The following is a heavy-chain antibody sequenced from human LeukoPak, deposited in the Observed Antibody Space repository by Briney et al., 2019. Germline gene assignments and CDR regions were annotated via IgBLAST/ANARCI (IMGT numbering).Heavy chain of an antibody. CDR3: ARAGGFEFCSGDHFDY. D-gene: IGHD2-15*01. V-gene: IGHV4-61*02. J-gene: IGHJ4*02. CDR2: IYTSGST. CDR1: GGSISSGSYY. Sequence: SQTLSLTCTVSGGSISSGSYYWNWIRQPAGKGLEWIGRIYTSGSTNYNPSLKSRITISVDTSKDQFSLQLSSVTAADTAVYYCARAGGFEFCSGDHFDYWGEGTLVTVSS.